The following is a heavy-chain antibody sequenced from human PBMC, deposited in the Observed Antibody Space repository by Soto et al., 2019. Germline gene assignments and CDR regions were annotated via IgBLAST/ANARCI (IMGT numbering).Heavy chain of an antibody. CDR3: AEVYYISGYGYYYYGMDV. Sequence: ASVKVSCKASGFTFTSSAVQWVRQARGQRLEWIGWIVVGSGNTNYAQKFQERVTITRDMSTSTAYMELSSLRSEDTAVYYCAEVYYISGYGYYYYGMDVWGQGTRVPVSS. CDR1: GFTFTSSA. J-gene: IGHJ6*02. CDR2: IVVGSGNT. D-gene: IGHD3-22*01. V-gene: IGHV1-58*01.